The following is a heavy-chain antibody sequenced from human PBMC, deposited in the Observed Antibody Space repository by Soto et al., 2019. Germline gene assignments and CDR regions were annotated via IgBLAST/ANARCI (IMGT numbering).Heavy chain of an antibody. CDR1: GYSFTSYL. CDR2: IDPSDSST. Sequence: PGEALKSSCQGSGYSFTSYLISWVRPMPGKGLEWMGRIDPSDSSTNYSPSFQGHVPISADKSIRTAYLQRTSLKASHTAMYYCARTWIRTDYGMDVWGQGTTVTVSS. D-gene: IGHD5-18*01. V-gene: IGHV5-10-1*01. CDR3: ARTWIRTDYGMDV. J-gene: IGHJ6*02.